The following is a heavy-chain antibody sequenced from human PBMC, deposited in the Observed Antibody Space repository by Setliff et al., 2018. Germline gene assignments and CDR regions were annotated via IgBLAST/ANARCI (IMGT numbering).Heavy chain of an antibody. V-gene: IGHV1-18*01. CDR2: ISAYNGYI. Sequence: ASVKVSCKASGYTFTRYGITWVRQAPGQGLEWMAWISAYNGYIVYAQKFQGRVTVTTDTSTSTAYMELRSLRSDDTAVYYCARAPPKIVVTVAALDYWGQGALVTVSS. CDR1: GYTFTRYG. CDR3: ARAPPKIVVTVAALDY. D-gene: IGHD2-15*01. J-gene: IGHJ4*02.